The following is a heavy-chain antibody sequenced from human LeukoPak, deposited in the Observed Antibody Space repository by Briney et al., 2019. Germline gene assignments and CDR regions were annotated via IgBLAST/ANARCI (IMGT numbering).Heavy chain of an antibody. V-gene: IGHV4-59*08. Sequence: SETLSLTCTVSGGSISSYYWSWIRQPPGKGLEWIGYIYYSGSTNYNPSLKSRVTISVDTSKNQFSLKVSSVTAADTAVYYCASLDSSGYYRFDYWGQGTLVTVSS. CDR2: IYYSGST. CDR1: GGSISSYY. CDR3: ASLDSSGYYRFDY. D-gene: IGHD3-22*01. J-gene: IGHJ4*02.